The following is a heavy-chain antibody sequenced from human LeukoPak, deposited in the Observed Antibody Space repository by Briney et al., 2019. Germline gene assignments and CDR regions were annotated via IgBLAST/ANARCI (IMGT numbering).Heavy chain of an antibody. Sequence: SETLSLTCAVYRGSFSGYYWSWIRQPPGKGLEWIGEINHSGSTNYNLSLKSRVTISVDTSKNQFSLKLSSVTAADTAVYYCARPAAADFDYWGQGTLVTVSS. CDR1: RGSFSGYY. V-gene: IGHV4-34*01. CDR2: INHSGST. CDR3: ARPAAADFDY. J-gene: IGHJ4*02. D-gene: IGHD6-13*01.